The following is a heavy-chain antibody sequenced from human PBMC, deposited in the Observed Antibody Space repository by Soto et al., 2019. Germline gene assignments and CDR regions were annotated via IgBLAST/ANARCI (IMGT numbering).Heavy chain of an antibody. J-gene: IGHJ5*02. CDR3: ARWVTYYYDSSGPDYNWFDP. V-gene: IGHV6-1*01. CDR1: GDSVSSNSAA. Sequence: SQTLSLTCAISGDSVSSNSAAWNWIRQSPSRGLEWLGRTYYRSKWYNDYAVSVKSRITINPDTSKNQFSLQLNSVTPEDTAVYYCARWVTYYYDSSGPDYNWFDPWGQGTLVTVSS. CDR2: TYYRSKWYN. D-gene: IGHD3-22*01.